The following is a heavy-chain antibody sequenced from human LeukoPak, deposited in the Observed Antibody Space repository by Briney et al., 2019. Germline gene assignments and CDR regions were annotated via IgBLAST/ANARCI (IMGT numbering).Heavy chain of an antibody. CDR2: INSDGSST. J-gene: IGHJ4*02. CDR1: GFTFNSYW. Sequence: GGSLRLSCAASGFTFNSYWMHWVRQAPGKGLVWVSRINSDGSSTSYADSVKGRFTISRDNAKNTLYLKMNSLRAEDTAVYYCARSVAVVTATFSYWGQGTLVTVSS. CDR3: ARSVAVVTATFSY. V-gene: IGHV3-74*01. D-gene: IGHD2-15*01.